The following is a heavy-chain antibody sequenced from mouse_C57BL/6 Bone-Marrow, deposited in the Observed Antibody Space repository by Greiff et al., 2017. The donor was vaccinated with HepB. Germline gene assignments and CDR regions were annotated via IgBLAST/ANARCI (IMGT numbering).Heavy chain of an antibody. J-gene: IGHJ1*03. V-gene: IGHV14-2*01. Sequence: DVKLVESGAELVKPGASVKLSCTASGFNIKDYYMHWVKQRTEQGLEWIGRIDPEDGETKYAPKFQGKATITADTSSNTAYLQLSSLTSEDTAVYYCARGTVVAHWYFDVWGTGTTVTVSS. CDR2: IDPEDGET. CDR3: ARGTVVAHWYFDV. CDR1: GFNIKDYY. D-gene: IGHD1-1*01.